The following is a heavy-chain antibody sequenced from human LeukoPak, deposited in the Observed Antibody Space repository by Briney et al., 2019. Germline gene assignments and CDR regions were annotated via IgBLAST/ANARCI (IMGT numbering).Heavy chain of an antibody. J-gene: IGHJ5*02. CDR3: ARGRVTMVRGVRFDP. CDR2: INPSRNT. V-gene: IGHV4-34*01. CDR1: GGSFSGYY. D-gene: IGHD3-10*01. Sequence: SSETLSLTCAVFGGSFSGYYWNWIRQPPGKGLEWIGQINPSRNTNYNPSLKSRVTISVDTSKNQFSLKLSSVTAADTAVYYCARGRVTMVRGVRFDPWGQGTLVTVSS.